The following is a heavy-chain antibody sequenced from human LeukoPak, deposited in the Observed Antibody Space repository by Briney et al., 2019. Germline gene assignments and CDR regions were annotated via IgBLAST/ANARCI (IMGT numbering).Heavy chain of an antibody. D-gene: IGHD6-13*01. CDR2: IRSKAYGGTT. CDR1: GFTFGDYA. Sequence: GGFLRLSCTASGFTFGDYAMSWVRQAPGKGLEWAGFIRSKAYGGTTEYAASVKGRFTISRDDSKSIAYLQMNSLKTEDTAVYYCTTSGSWYRLYFDYWGQGTLVTVSS. V-gene: IGHV3-49*04. J-gene: IGHJ4*02. CDR3: TTSGSWYRLYFDY.